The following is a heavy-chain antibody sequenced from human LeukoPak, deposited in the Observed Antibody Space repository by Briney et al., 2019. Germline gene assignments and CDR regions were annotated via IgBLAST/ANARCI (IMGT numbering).Heavy chain of an antibody. D-gene: IGHD3-22*01. CDR2: ISWNSGSI. CDR3: AKGSFSSGYYDY. Sequence: GRSLRLSCAASGCTFDDYAMHWVRQAPGKGLEWVSGISWNSGSIGYADSVKGRFTISRDNAKNSLYLQMNSLRAEDTALYYCAKGSFSSGYYDYWGQGTLVTVSS. CDR1: GCTFDDYA. J-gene: IGHJ4*02. V-gene: IGHV3-9*01.